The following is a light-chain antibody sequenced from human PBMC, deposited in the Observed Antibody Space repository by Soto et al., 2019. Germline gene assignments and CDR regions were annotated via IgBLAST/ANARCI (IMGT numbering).Light chain of an antibody. CDR2: DAS. CDR1: QSVSNTY. CDR3: QQFGSSPYT. Sequence: EIVLTQSPGTLSLSPGERATLSCRASQSVSNTYLAWYQQKPGQAPRLLISDASSRATGIPDRFSGSGSGTDFTLTITRLEPEDSAVYYCQQFGSSPYTFGQGTKLEIK. J-gene: IGKJ2*01. V-gene: IGKV3-20*01.